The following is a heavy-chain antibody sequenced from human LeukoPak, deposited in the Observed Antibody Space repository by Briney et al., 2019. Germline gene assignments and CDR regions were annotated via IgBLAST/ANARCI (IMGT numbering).Heavy chain of an antibody. CDR3: ARDTGIAAAGGSYYYYGMDV. D-gene: IGHD6-13*01. CDR1: GATFSSYA. Sequence: GASVKVSCKASGATFSSYAISWVRRAPGQGLEWMGGIIPIFGTANYAQKFQGRVTITADESTSTAYMELSSLRSEDTAVYYCARDTGIAAAGGSYYYYGMDVWGKGTTLTVSS. J-gene: IGHJ6*04. V-gene: IGHV1-69*01. CDR2: IIPIFGTA.